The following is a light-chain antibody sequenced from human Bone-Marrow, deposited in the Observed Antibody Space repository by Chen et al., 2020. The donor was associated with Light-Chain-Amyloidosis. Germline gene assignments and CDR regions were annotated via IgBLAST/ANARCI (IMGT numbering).Light chain of an antibody. Sequence: SYELTQPPSVLVSPGQTARITCSGDDLPKKYAYWYQQKPGQAPVLVIHRDNERPSGISERFSGSSSGTTATLTISGVQAEDEADYHCQSADSSGTYEVIFGGGTKLTVL. CDR2: RDN. CDR1: DLPKKY. V-gene: IGLV3-25*03. CDR3: QSADSSGTYEVI. J-gene: IGLJ2*01.